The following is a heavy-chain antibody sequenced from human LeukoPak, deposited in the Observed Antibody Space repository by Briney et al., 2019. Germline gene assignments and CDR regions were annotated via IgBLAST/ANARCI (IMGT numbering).Heavy chain of an antibody. D-gene: IGHD6-6*01. V-gene: IGHV4-4*02. Sequence: SETLSLTCAVSGGSISSSNWWSWVRQPPGKGLEWIGEIYHSGSTNYNPSLKSRVTISVDKSKNQFSLKLSSVTAADTAVYYCARDLGIAARGTLDYWGQGTLVTVSS. CDR1: GGSISSSNW. CDR3: ARDLGIAARGTLDY. CDR2: IYHSGST. J-gene: IGHJ4*02.